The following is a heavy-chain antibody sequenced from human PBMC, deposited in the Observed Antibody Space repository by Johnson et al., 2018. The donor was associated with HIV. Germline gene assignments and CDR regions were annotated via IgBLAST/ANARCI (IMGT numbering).Heavy chain of an antibody. J-gene: IGHJ3*02. CDR2: ISYDGSNK. Sequence: QMLLVESGGGVVQPGRSLRLSCAASGFTFSSYAMHWVRQAPGKGLEWVAVISYDGSNKYYADSVKGRFTISRDNSKNTLYLQMNSLRAEDTAVYYCAKPRSLWLEGAFDIWGQGTMVIVSS. CDR3: AKPRSLWLEGAFDI. V-gene: IGHV3-30-3*02. CDR1: GFTFSSYA. D-gene: IGHD3-10*01.